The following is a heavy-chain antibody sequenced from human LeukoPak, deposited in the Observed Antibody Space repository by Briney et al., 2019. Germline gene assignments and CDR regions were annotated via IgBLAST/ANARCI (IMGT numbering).Heavy chain of an antibody. Sequence: GGSLRLSCAASEFTSSSHWMYWVGQAPGEGGVWVARLSVVGGTARRADSVEGGFTISRENTHNTTYLQMNSLKAEDKAVYYCARDPDGYRQGHHFEYWGQGTLVTVS. J-gene: IGHJ4*02. V-gene: IGHV3-74*01. CDR1: EFTSSSHW. CDR3: ARDPDGYRQGHHFEY. D-gene: IGHD5-18*01. CDR2: LSVVGGTA.